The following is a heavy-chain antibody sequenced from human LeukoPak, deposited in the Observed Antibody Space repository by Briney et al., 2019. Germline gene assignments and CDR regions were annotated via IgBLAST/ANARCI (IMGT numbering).Heavy chain of an antibody. CDR2: ISWNSGSI. CDR1: GFTFDDYA. Sequence: GGSLRLSCAASGFTFDDYAMHWVRQAPGKGLEWVSGISWNSGSIGYADSVKGRFTISRDNSKKKLFLQVDSLRVEDTAVYYCAKGKINHNGAFDAWGQGTRVTVSS. J-gene: IGHJ3*01. V-gene: IGHV3-9*01. CDR3: AKGKINHNGAFDA. D-gene: IGHD2-8*01.